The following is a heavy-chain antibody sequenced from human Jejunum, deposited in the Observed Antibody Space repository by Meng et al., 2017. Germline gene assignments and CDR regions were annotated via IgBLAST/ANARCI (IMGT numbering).Heavy chain of an antibody. CDR2: MHQSGSS. CDR3: ARGWKYAWFN. D-gene: IGHD1-7*01. V-gene: IGHV4-4*02. CDR1: GGFSSIYW. Sequence: GPGRVRPSGALSLTCAVSGGFSSIYWWSWLRQPPGKGLEWIGEMHQSGSSNYNPSLKSRLTMSVDESKNHFSLKLNSVTAADTAVYYCARGWKYAWFNWGQGTLVTVSS. J-gene: IGHJ4*02.